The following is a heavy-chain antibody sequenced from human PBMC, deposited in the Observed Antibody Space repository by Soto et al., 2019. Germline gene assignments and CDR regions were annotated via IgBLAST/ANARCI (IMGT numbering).Heavy chain of an antibody. V-gene: IGHV3-30-3*01. CDR3: ATLRGVAPHSGSPLDS. CDR1: EVTSRTHS. D-gene: IGHD2-15*01. Sequence: RPLRDCWGAAEVTSRTHSRHWVSKNTGKGLEWVAPTSYDGNIQYYADSVKGRFTISRDNSKNTLYLQMDSLRPEDTAVYYCATLRGVAPHSGSPLDSWGQGTLVTVSS. CDR2: TSYDGNIQ. J-gene: IGHJ4*02.